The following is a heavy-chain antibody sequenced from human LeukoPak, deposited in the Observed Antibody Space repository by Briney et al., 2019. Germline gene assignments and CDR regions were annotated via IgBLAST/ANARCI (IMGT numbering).Heavy chain of an antibody. CDR1: GYTFTDYY. CDR2: VDPEDGET. J-gene: IGHJ4*02. CDR3: ATGAYSGSLGY. Sequence: GASVKVSCKVSGYTFTDYYMHWVQQAPGKGLEWMGLVDPEDGETIYAEKLQGRVTITADTSTDTAYMELSSLRSEDMAVYYCATGAYSGSLGYWGQGTLVTVSS. D-gene: IGHD1-26*01. V-gene: IGHV1-69-2*01.